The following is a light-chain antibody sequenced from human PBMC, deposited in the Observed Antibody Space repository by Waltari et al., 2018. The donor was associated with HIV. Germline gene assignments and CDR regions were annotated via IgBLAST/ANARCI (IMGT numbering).Light chain of an antibody. J-gene: IGKJ2*01. CDR3: QQYAASPRT. CDR2: DAT. CDR1: QTVTSSH. V-gene: IGKV3-20*01. Sequence: EIVLTQSPGTLSLSPGEGATLSCRASQTVTSSHLAWYQQRPGQAPRLLIYDATSRPTGTPDRCSGSGSGTTFTLTISRLEPEDFAVYYCQQYAASPRTFGQGTKVEIK.